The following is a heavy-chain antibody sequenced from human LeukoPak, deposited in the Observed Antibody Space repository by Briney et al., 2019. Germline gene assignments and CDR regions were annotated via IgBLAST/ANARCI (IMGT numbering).Heavy chain of an antibody. V-gene: IGHV3-48*03. CDR3: ARDDSSGYYYPDY. CDR2: ISSSGSTI. J-gene: IGHJ4*02. Sequence: GGSLRLSSAASGFTFSSYEMNWVRQAPGKGLEWVSYISSSGSTIYYADSVKGRCTISRDNAKNSLYLQMNSLRAEDTAVYYCARDDSSGYYYPDYWGQGTLVTVSS. D-gene: IGHD3-22*01. CDR1: GFTFSSYE.